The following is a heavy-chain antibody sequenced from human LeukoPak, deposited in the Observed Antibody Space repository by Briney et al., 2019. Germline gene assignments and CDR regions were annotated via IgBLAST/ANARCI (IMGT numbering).Heavy chain of an antibody. Sequence: GGSLRLSCTASGFTFGDYAMSGFRQAPGKGVEGGGFIRSKAYGGTTEYAASVKGRFTISRDESKSSAYLQMNSLKTEDTAVYYCSGSETFDYWGQGTLVTVSS. CDR2: IRSKAYGGTT. CDR3: SGSETFDY. D-gene: IGHD1-26*01. V-gene: IGHV3-49*03. J-gene: IGHJ4*02. CDR1: GFTFGDYA.